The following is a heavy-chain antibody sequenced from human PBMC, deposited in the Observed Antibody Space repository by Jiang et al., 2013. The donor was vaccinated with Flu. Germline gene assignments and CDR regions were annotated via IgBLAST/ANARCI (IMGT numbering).Heavy chain of an antibody. CDR2: IWYDGSNK. CDR3: ARDRRGSGRNYFDY. J-gene: IGHJ4*02. CDR1: GFTFSSYG. Sequence: QLLESGGGVVQPGRSLRLSCAASGFTFSSYGMHWVRQAPGKGLEWVAVIWYDGSNKYYADSVKGRFTISRDNSKNTLYLQMNSLRAEDTAVYYCARDRRGSGRNYFDYWGQGTLVTVSS. V-gene: IGHV3-33*01. D-gene: IGHD3-10*01.